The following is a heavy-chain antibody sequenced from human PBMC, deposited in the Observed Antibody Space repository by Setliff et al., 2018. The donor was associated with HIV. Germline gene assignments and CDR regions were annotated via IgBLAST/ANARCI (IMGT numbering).Heavy chain of an antibody. CDR3: ARAGASSKYLDP. Sequence: NPSETLSLTCTVSGGSISSHYWSWIRQAPGKGLEWIASIYYNGITNYNPSLKSRVIISVDTSKNQFSLKLSSVTAADTAVYYCARAGASSKYLDPWGQGTLVTVSS. V-gene: IGHV4-59*11. CDR2: IYYNGIT. J-gene: IGHJ5*02. D-gene: IGHD2-15*01. CDR1: GGSISSHY.